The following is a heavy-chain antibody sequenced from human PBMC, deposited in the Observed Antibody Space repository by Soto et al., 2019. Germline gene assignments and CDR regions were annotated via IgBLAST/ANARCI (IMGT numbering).Heavy chain of an antibody. CDR1: GGSISSYY. CDR3: ARMTFDDYFDY. CDR2: IYYSGST. Sequence: SETLSLTCTVSGGSISSYYWSCIRQPPGKGLEWIGYIYYSGSTNYNPSLKSRVAISVDTSKNQFSLKLSSVTAADTAVYYCARMTFDDYFDYWGQGTLVTVSS. D-gene: IGHD2-21*02. J-gene: IGHJ4*02. V-gene: IGHV4-59*01.